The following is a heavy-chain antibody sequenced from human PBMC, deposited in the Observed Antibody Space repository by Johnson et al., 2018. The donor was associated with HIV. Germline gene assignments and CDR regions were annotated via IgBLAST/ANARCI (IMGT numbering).Heavy chain of an antibody. CDR3: ARGLLWFGELLEAFDI. Sequence: HVQLVESGGGVVQPGRSLRLSCAASGFTFSQFAMHWVRQAPGKGLEWVAIISYDGSDKDYADSVKGRFTISRDSSKNTLYLQMNSLRTEDTAVYYCARGLLWFGELLEAFDIWGQGTVVTVSS. V-gene: IGHV3-30*14. CDR2: ISYDGSDK. J-gene: IGHJ3*02. D-gene: IGHD3-10*01. CDR1: GFTFSQFA.